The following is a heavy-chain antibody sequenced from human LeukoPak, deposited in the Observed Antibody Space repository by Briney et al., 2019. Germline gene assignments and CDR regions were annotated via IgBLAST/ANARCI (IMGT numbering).Heavy chain of an antibody. J-gene: IGHJ4*02. CDR2: ICDSGGRT. Sequence: GGSLRLSCAVSGITLSNYGMSWARQAPGKGLEWVAGICDSGGRTKYADSVKGRFTISRDNPKYTLYLQMNSLRAEDTAVYFCAKRGVVIRVILVGFHKEAYYFDSWGQGALVTVSS. D-gene: IGHD3-22*01. V-gene: IGHV3-23*01. CDR3: AKRGVVIRVILVGFHKEAYYFDS. CDR1: GITLSNYG.